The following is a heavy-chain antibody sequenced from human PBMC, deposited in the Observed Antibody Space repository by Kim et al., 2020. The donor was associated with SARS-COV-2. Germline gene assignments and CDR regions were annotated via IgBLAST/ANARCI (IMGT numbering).Heavy chain of an antibody. Sequence: KYYADSVKGRFTISRDNSKNTLYLQMNSLRAEDTAVYYCAREDNSYYFDYWGQGTLVTVSS. D-gene: IGHD1-20*01. CDR2: K. V-gene: IGHV3-30*07. J-gene: IGHJ4*02. CDR3: AREDNSYYFDY.